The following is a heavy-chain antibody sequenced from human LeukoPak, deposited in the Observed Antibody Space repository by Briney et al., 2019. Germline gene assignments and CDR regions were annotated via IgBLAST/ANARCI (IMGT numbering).Heavy chain of an antibody. CDR3: ARDPTDYGSGWYGETFDY. D-gene: IGHD6-19*01. CDR2: ISSSSSTI. Sequence: GGSLRLSCAASGFTFSSYSMNWVRQAPGKGLEWVSCISSSSSTIYYADSVKGRFTISRDNAKNSLYLQMNSLRDEATAVYYCARDPTDYGSGWYGETFDYWGQGTLVTVSS. CDR1: GFTFSSYS. J-gene: IGHJ4*02. V-gene: IGHV3-48*02.